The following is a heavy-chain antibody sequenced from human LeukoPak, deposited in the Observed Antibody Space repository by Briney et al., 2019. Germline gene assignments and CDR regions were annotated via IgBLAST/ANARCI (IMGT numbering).Heavy chain of an antibody. Sequence: GGSLRLSCAASGFTFSGSAMHWVRQAPGKGLEWVAVIWYDGSNKYYADSVKGRFTISRDNSKNTLYLQMNSLRAEDTAVYYCARPTIARGTYYYYGMDVWGQGTTVTVSS. V-gene: IGHV3-33*08. CDR2: IWYDGSNK. CDR1: GFTFSGSA. CDR3: ARPTIARGTYYYYGMDV. D-gene: IGHD6-6*01. J-gene: IGHJ6*02.